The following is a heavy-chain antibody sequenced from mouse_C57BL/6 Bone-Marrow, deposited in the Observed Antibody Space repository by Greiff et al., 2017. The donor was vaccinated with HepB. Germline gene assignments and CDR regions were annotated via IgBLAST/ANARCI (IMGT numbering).Heavy chain of an antibody. CDR3: ARGGYYYGFAY. D-gene: IGHD1-1*01. CDR1: GFSLTSYG. CDR2: IWSGGST. V-gene: IGHV2-2*01. J-gene: IGHJ3*01. Sequence: VQLQQSGPGLVQPSQSLSITCTVSGFSLTSYGVHWVRQSPGKGLEWLGVIWSGGSTDYNAAFISRLSISKDNSKSQFFFKMNSLQADDTAIYYCARGGYYYGFAYWGQGTLVTVSA.